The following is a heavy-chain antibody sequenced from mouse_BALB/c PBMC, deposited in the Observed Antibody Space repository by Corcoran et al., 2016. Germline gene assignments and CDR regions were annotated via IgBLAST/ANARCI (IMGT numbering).Heavy chain of an antibody. CDR2: IDPANGNT. CDR1: GFNIKDTY. CDR3: ANWDCYYDV. V-gene: IGHV14-3*02. J-gene: IGHJ1*01. D-gene: IGHD4-1*01. Sequence: EVQLQQSRAELVKPGASVKLSCTASGFNIKDTYMHWVKQRTEQGLEWSGRIDPANGNTKYDPKFQGKATITADTSSNTAYRQLRSLTSWDTAVYYCANWDCYYDVGGAGTTVTVSS.